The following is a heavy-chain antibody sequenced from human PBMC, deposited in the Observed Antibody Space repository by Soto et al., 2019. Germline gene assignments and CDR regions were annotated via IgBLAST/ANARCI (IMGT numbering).Heavy chain of an antibody. CDR1: GFTFSSYG. CDR2: ISYDGSNK. V-gene: IGHV3-30*18. J-gene: IGHJ4*02. D-gene: IGHD1-26*01. CDR3: AKDRVGANSFDY. Sequence: QVQLVESGGGVVQPGRSLRLSCAASGFTFSSYGMHWVRQAPCKGLEWVAVISYDGSNKYYADSVKGRFTISRDNSKNTLYLQMNSLRAEDTAVYYCAKDRVGANSFDYWGQGTLVTVSS.